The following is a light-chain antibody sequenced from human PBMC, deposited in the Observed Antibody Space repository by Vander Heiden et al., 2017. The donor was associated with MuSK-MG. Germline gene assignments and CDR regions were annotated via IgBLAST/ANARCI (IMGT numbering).Light chain of an antibody. V-gene: IGKV3-20*01. J-gene: IGKJ5*01. Sequence: EIVLTPSPGTLSLSPGERATLSCRASQSVSSNYLAWYQQKPGQAPRLLIYGASTRATGIPDRFSGSGSGTDFTLTISRLEPEDFAVYYCQQYDSSITFGQGTRLELK. CDR2: GAS. CDR3: QQYDSSIT. CDR1: QSVSSNY.